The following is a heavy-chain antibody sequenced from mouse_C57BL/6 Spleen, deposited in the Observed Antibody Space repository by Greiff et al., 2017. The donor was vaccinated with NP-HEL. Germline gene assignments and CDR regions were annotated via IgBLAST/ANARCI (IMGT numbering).Heavy chain of an antibody. J-gene: IGHJ2*01. V-gene: IGHV1-4*01. CDR2: INPSSGYT. CDR3: AREQPPFDY. Sequence: VKVVESGAELARPGASVKMSCKASGYTFTSYTMHWVKQRPGQGLEWIGYINPSSGYTKYNQKFKDKATLTADKSSSTAYMQLSSLTSEDSAVYYCAREQPPFDYWGQGTTLTVSS. D-gene: IGHD3-1*01. CDR1: GYTFTSYT.